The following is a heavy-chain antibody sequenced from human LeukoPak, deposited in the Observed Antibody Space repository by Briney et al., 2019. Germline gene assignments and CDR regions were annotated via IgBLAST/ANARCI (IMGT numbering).Heavy chain of an antibody. CDR2: IWYDGSNK. D-gene: IGHD3-3*01. V-gene: IGHV3-33*08. CDR3: ARDGTITIFGVVPTYFDY. CDR1: GFTFSSYG. J-gene: IGHJ4*02. Sequence: GRSLRLSCAASGFTFSSYGMHWVRQAPGKGLEWVAVIWYDGSNKYYADSVKGRFTISRDNSKNTLYLQMNSLRAEDTAVYYCARDGTITIFGVVPTYFDYWGQGTLVTVSS.